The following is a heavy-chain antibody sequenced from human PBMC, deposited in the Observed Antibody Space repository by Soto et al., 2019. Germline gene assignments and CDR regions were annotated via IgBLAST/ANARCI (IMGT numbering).Heavy chain of an antibody. CDR2: ISYGGRNK. D-gene: IGHD1-26*01. V-gene: IGHV3-30*03. Sequence: GSLRLSGAASVFTFSSSGMHWVRQAPGKGLGWVAVISYGGRNKYYADSVKGRFTISRDNSKNTLYLQMNSLRADDTAVYYCARDLAKGGGSAGFDYWGQGTLVTVSS. J-gene: IGHJ4*02. CDR3: ARDLAKGGGSAGFDY. CDR1: VFTFSSSG.